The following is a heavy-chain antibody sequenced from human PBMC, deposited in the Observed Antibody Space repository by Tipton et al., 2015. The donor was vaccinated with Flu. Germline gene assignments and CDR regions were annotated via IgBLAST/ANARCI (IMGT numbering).Heavy chain of an antibody. V-gene: IGHV4-59*01. CDR3: ARDRGDGYNDDAFDI. Sequence: TLSLTCTASGDSISPSYWTWIRQPPGKGLEWIGHIYYRGSTNYNHSPKSRVTISEDTPKNQFSLKLSSVTAADTAVYYCARDRGDGYNDDAFDIWGQGTMVTVSS. J-gene: IGHJ3*02. CDR1: GDSISPSY. D-gene: IGHD5-24*01. CDR2: IYYRGST.